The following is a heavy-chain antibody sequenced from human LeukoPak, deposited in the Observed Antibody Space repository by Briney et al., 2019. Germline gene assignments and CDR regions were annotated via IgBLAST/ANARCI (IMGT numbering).Heavy chain of an antibody. CDR1: GFTFSSYA. CDR2: ISYDETEK. D-gene: IGHD3-10*01. CDR3: AKDSVWFGDVLGGMDV. V-gene: IGHV3-30*04. Sequence: GGSLRLSCAASGFTFSSYAMHWVRQAPGKGLEWVATISYDETEKNYADSVKGRFIISRDNSKNTLFLQMNTLKTEDTAVYYCAKDSVWFGDVLGGMDVWGQGTTVSVSS. J-gene: IGHJ6*02.